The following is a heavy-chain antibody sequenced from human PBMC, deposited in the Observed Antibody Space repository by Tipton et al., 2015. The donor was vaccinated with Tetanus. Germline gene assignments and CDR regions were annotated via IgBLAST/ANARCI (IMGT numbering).Heavy chain of an antibody. CDR3: ARMGAVTYYYDSSGYYPDY. J-gene: IGHJ4*02. D-gene: IGHD3-22*01. V-gene: IGHV4-59*01. Sequence: LRLSCAASGFTFSSYAMSWVRQPPGKGLEWIGEIYYSGSTNYNPSLKSRVTISVDTSKNQFSLKLSSVTAVDTAVYYCARMGAVTYYYDSSGYYPDYWGQGTLVTVSS. CDR2: IYYSGST. CDR1: GFTFSSYA.